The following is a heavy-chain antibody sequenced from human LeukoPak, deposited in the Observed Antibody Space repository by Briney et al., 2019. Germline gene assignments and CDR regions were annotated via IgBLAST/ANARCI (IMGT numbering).Heavy chain of an antibody. V-gene: IGHV4-39*07. J-gene: IGHJ4*02. Sequence: SETLSLTCTVSGGSISSSSYYWSWIRQPPGKGLEWIGEINHSGSTNYNPSLKSRVTISVDASKNQFSLNLSSVTAADTAVYYCARGRPGNYYDSSRHALDYWGQGTLVTVSS. D-gene: IGHD3-22*01. CDR1: GGSISSSSYY. CDR3: ARGRPGNYYDSSRHALDY. CDR2: INHSGST.